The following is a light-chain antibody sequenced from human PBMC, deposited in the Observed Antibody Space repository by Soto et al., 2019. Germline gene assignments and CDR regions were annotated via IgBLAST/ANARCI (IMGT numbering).Light chain of an antibody. V-gene: IGKV3-11*01. CDR2: DAS. Sequence: EIVMTHSPATLSVSPGERFTLSCRASHSISINFVAWYQHKPGQPPRLLIYDASKRATGIPTRFSGSGSGTDFTLTISSLQPEDFAVYYCQQRSNWPDAFGQGTRLETK. CDR1: HSISIN. CDR3: QQRSNWPDA. J-gene: IGKJ5*01.